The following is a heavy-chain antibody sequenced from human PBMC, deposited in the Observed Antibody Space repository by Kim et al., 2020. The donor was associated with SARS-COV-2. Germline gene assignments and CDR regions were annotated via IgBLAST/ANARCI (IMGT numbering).Heavy chain of an antibody. CDR1: GFTFSSYA. J-gene: IGHJ4*01. CDR3: AKHSLPIAGGFRFFD. D-gene: IGHD3-16*02. CDR2: ISSRGVNT. V-gene: IGHV3-23*01. Sequence: GGSLRLSCAASGFTFSSYAVSWVRQAPGKGLEWVSSISSRGVNTYYAASVESRCTTSTDNSPNTPHLLLTSLLADEAATDYYTAKHSLPIAGGFRFFD.